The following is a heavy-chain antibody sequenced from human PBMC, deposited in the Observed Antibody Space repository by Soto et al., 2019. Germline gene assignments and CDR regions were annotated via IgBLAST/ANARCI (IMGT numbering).Heavy chain of an antibody. D-gene: IGHD3-10*01. Sequence: EVPLVESGGGMIQPGGSLRLSCAASGFTFSSYAMNWVRQAPGKGLEWISYISSVSSTIFYADSVKGRFTISRDNAKNSLYLHMNSLRDEDTAVYYCARGYYYGSGRWYYYGMDVWGQGTTVTVSS. V-gene: IGHV3-48*02. CDR2: ISSVSSTI. CDR3: ARGYYYGSGRWYYYGMDV. J-gene: IGHJ6*02. CDR1: GFTFSSYA.